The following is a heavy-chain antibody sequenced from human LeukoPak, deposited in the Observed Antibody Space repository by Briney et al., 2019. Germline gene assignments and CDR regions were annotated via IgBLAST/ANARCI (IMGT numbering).Heavy chain of an antibody. CDR1: GYTFTRYG. D-gene: IGHD3-10*01. Sequence: ASVKVSCKAAGYTFTRYGISWVRQAPGQGLEWMGWISADNGNTNYAQKLQGRVTMTTDTSTSTAYMELRSLISDDTAVYYCARDGLWFGELATWFDPWGQGTLVTVSS. V-gene: IGHV1-18*01. CDR3: ARDGLWFGELATWFDP. CDR2: ISADNGNT. J-gene: IGHJ5*02.